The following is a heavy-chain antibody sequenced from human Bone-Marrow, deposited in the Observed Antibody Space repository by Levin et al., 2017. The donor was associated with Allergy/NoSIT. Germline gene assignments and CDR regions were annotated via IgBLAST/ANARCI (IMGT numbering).Heavy chain of an antibody. CDR1: GFTFGDYA. CDR2: ISYDGRIT. D-gene: IGHD3-10*01. CDR3: AKERHNSGSSDAFDI. J-gene: IGHJ3*02. Sequence: SGGSLRLSCAASGFTFGDYAMHWVRQIPAKGLEWVAFISYDGRITDYADSVKGRFAISRDTSTDTLFLQMNILRADDTGVYYCAKERHNSGSSDAFDIWGHGSAATVSS. V-gene: IGHV3-30*18.